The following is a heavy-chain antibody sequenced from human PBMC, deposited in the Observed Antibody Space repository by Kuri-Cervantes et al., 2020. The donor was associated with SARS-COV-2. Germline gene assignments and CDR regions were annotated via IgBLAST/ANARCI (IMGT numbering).Heavy chain of an antibody. V-gene: IGHV4-59*11. CDR3: ARLSGYDSSGYNDY. D-gene: IGHD3-22*01. CDR2: IYYSGST. J-gene: IGHJ4*02. Sequence: GSLRLSCTVSGGSISSHYWSWIRQPPGKGLEWIGYIYYSGSTNYNPSLKSRVTISVDTSKNQFSLKLSSVTAADTAVYYCARLSGYDSSGYNDYWGQGTLVTVSS. CDR1: GGSISSHY.